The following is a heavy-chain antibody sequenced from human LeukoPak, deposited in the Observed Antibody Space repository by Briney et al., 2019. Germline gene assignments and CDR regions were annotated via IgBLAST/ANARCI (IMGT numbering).Heavy chain of an antibody. V-gene: IGHV3-21*01. Sequence: TRGSLRLSCAASGFTFSSYSMNWVRQAPGKGLEWVSSISSTSSYIYYADSVKGRFTISRDNAQNSLYLKMNSLRAEDTAVYYCARISRLYCSSTSCQIDYWGQGSLVTVSS. CDR2: ISSTSSYI. CDR3: ARISRLYCSSTSCQIDY. D-gene: IGHD2-2*01. CDR1: GFTFSSYS. J-gene: IGHJ4*02.